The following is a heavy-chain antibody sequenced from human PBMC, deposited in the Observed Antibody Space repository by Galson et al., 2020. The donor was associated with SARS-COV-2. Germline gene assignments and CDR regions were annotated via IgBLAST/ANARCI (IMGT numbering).Heavy chain of an antibody. V-gene: IGHV3-30-3*01. Sequence: TGGSLRLSCAASGFTFSRYSIHWVRQVPGKGLEWLAVIGSDGTVTVYADSVKGRFTISRDNSKNTVYLQMNSLRGDDTAMYYCAREMIKPVWAGWDFDLWGRGTLVTVSS. J-gene: IGHJ2*01. CDR1: GFTFSRYS. CDR3: AREMIKPVWAGWDFDL. CDR2: IGSDGTVT. D-gene: IGHD3-22*01.